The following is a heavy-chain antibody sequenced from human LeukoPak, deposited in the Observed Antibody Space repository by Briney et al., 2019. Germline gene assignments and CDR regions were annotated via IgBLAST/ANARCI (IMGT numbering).Heavy chain of an antibody. CDR1: GFTFSSFG. V-gene: IGHV3-7*01. CDR3: ARNGLEPDY. D-gene: IGHD3/OR15-3a*01. CDR2: IKQDGSEK. Sequence: PGGSRRLSWAPSGFTFSSFGVSWVRQAPGRGREWVANIKQDGSEKYYVDSVKGRFTISRANAKNSLYLQMNSLRAEDTAVYYCARNGLEPDYWGQGTLVTVSS. J-gene: IGHJ4*02.